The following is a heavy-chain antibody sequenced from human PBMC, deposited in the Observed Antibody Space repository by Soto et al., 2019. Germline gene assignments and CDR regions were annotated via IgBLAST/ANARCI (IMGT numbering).Heavy chain of an antibody. D-gene: IGHD1-1*01. CDR1: GGSLSGYY. Sequence: PSETLSLTCAVYGGSLSGYYWSWIRQSPGKGLEWIGQINHSGSANYHPSLKSRVTISVHTSGNEFSLELSSVTAEDTAVYYCAKRPPFDYWGQGTVVTVSS. J-gene: IGHJ4*02. CDR3: AKRPPFDY. CDR2: INHSGSA. V-gene: IGHV4-34*01.